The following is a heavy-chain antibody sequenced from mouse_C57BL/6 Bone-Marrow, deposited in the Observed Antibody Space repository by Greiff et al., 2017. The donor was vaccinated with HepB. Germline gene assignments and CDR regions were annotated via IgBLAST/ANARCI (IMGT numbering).Heavy chain of an antibody. CDR3: ARGGLRGAWFAY. CDR2: IYPRSGNT. Sequence: QVQLQQSGAELARPGASVKLSCKASGYTFTSYGISWVKQRTGQGLEWIGAIYPRSGNTYYNEKLKGKATLTADKSSSTAYMELRSLTSEDSAVYFCARGGLRGAWFAYWGQGTLVTVSA. J-gene: IGHJ3*01. D-gene: IGHD2-4*01. V-gene: IGHV1-81*01. CDR1: GYTFTSYG.